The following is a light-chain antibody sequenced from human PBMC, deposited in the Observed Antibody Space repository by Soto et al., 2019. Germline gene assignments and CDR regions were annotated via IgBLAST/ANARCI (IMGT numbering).Light chain of an antibody. CDR1: QSVSSY. J-gene: IGKJ1*01. Sequence: EIVLTQSPAILSLSPGERATLSCRASQSVSSYLTWYQLKPGQAPRLLIYGASIRATDIPARFSGSGSGTDFTLTISSLQPDDFATYYCQHYNSYSEAFGQGTKVDIK. V-gene: IGKV3-11*01. CDR2: GAS. CDR3: QHYNSYSEA.